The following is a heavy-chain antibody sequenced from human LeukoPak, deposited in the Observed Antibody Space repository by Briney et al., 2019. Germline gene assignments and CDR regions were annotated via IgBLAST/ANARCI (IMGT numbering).Heavy chain of an antibody. J-gene: IGHJ6*02. Sequence: ISSYYWSWIRQPPGKGLEWIGYIYYSGSTSYNPSLKSRVTISVDTSKNQFSLKLSSVTAADTAVYYCARAALVTMLDVWGQGTTVXV. CDR3: ARAALVTMLDV. V-gene: IGHV4-59*01. D-gene: IGHD2-21*02. CDR1: ISSYY. CDR2: IYYSGST.